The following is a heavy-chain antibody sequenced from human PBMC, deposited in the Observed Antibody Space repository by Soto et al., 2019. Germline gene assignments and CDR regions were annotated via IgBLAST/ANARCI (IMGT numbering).Heavy chain of an antibody. Sequence: SDTLSLTCAVSGGSVSSSSYYSGWIRQPPGKGLEWIGSIYYSGSTYYNPSLKSRVTISVDTSKNQFSLKLSSVTAADTAVYYCAGQDEIQLWSEHGMDVWGQGTTVTVS. CDR2: IYYSGST. V-gene: IGHV4-39*01. D-gene: IGHD5-18*01. J-gene: IGHJ6*02. CDR1: GGSVSSSSYY. CDR3: AGQDEIQLWSEHGMDV.